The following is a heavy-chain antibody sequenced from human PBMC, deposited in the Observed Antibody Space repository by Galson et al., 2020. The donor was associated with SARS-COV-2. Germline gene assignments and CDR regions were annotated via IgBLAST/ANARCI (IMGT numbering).Heavy chain of an antibody. CDR2: IASDGSNT. J-gene: IGHJ5*02. CDR1: GFTLPGYA. V-gene: IGHV3-30*04. D-gene: IGHD3-16*02. Sequence: SLKLSCGASGFTLPGYAMHWVRQAPGTCLEWVATIASDGSNTFYADSVRGRLTISSDNSKNMLYVEMNSLRVEDTAVYYCARGGNYLDLWGQGTLVTVFS. CDR3: ARGGNYLDL.